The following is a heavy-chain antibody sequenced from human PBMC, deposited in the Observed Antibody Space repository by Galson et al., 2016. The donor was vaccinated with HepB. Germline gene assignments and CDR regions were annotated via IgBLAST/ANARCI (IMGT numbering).Heavy chain of an antibody. D-gene: IGHD3-3*01. J-gene: IGHJ5*02. Sequence: SLRLSCAASGFTFSSYNMNWVRQVPGKGLDWISYISATGTTIDYADSVKGRFIISRDNAKNSLYLQMTSLRVEDTAVYYCARDSRATFGEPNWFDPGGQGTLVIVSS. V-gene: IGHV3-48*03. CDR3: ARDSRATFGEPNWFDP. CDR1: GFTFSSYN. CDR2: ISATGTTI.